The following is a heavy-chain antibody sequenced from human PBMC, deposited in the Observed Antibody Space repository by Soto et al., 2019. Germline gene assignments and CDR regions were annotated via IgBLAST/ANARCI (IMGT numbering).Heavy chain of an antibody. CDR3: ARERTRGFDP. CDR1: GYTFTSYD. Sequence: QVHLVQSGAEVRKPGASVKVSCKGSGYTFTSYDINWVRQATGQGLEWMGWMNPNSGNTAYAQKVQGRVTMTRNTSISTAHMALSSLRSEDTAVYYCARERTRGFDPWGQGTLVTVSS. J-gene: IGHJ5*02. V-gene: IGHV1-8*01. CDR2: MNPNSGNT.